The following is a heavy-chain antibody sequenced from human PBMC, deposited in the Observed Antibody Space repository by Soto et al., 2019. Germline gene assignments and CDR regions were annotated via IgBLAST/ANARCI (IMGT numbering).Heavy chain of an antibody. V-gene: IGHV3-74*01. Sequence: GGSLRLSCAASGFTFSSYWMHWVRQAPGKGLVWVSRINSDGSSTSYADSVKGRFTISRDNAKNTLYLQMNSLRAEDTAVYYCARPHVWGSYRRAPFDYWGQGTLVTVSS. D-gene: IGHD3-16*02. CDR3: ARPHVWGSYRRAPFDY. J-gene: IGHJ4*02. CDR1: GFTFSSYW. CDR2: INSDGSST.